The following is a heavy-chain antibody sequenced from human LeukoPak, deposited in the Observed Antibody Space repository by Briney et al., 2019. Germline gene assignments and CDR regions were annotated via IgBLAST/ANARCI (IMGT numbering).Heavy chain of an antibody. CDR1: GGTFSSYA. CDR2: LLPLFGTA. V-gene: IGHV1-69*05. J-gene: IGHJ4*02. Sequence: SVKLSCKASGGTFSSYAISWVRQAPGQGLEWVGRLLPLFGTANYAQKFQGRVTITTDESTSTAYMELSSLRSEDTAVYYWASHYYDSSGYYFRPYYFDFWGQGTLVTVSS. D-gene: IGHD3-22*01. CDR3: ASHYYDSSGYYFRPYYFDF.